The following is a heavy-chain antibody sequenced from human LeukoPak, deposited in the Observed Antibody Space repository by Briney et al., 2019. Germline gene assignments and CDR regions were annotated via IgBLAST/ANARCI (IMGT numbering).Heavy chain of an antibody. CDR3: ARLAAAGTGLNWWLDP. J-gene: IGHJ5*02. V-gene: IGHV3-11*01. Sequence: PGGSLRLSCAASGFTFSDYYMSWIRQAPGKGLEWVSYISSSGSTIYYADSVKGRFTISRDNAKNSLYLQMNSLRAEDTAVYYCARLAAAGTGLNWWLDPWGQGTLVTVSS. D-gene: IGHD6-13*01. CDR1: GFTFSDYY. CDR2: ISSSGSTI.